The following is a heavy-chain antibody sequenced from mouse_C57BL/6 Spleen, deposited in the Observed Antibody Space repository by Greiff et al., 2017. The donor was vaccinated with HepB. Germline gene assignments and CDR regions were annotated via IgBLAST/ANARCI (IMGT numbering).Heavy chain of an antibody. V-gene: IGHV5-9-1*02. CDR3: TRGDDYDEGYAMDY. J-gene: IGHJ4*01. D-gene: IGHD2-4*01. Sequence: EVQLVESGEGLVKPGGSLKLSCAASGFTFSSYAMSWVRQTPEKRLEWVAYISSGGDYIYYADTVKGRFTISRDNARNTLYLQMSSLKSEDTAMYYCTRGDDYDEGYAMDYWGQGTSVTVSS. CDR2: ISSGGDYI. CDR1: GFTFSSYA.